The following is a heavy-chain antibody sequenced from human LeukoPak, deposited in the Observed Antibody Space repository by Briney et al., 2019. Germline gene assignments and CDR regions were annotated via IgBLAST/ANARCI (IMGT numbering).Heavy chain of an antibody. Sequence: PSETLSLTCTVSGGSISSGDYYWSWIRQPPGKGLEWIGYIYYSGSTYYNPSLKSRVTISVDTSKNQFSLKLSSVTAADTAVYYCVRYSSSFGWFDPWGQGTLVTVSS. CDR2: IYYSGST. J-gene: IGHJ5*02. D-gene: IGHD3-3*02. V-gene: IGHV4-30-4*01. CDR3: VRYSSSFGWFDP. CDR1: GGSISSGDYY.